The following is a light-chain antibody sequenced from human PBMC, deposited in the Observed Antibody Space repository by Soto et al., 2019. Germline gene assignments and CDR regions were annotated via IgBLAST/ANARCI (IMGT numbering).Light chain of an antibody. CDR3: QQYSSSRT. Sequence: EIVFTQSPGTLSLSPGERATLSCRASPSVSSNHLAWYQQNPGQAPRLLIYGGSSRATGIPVRFSGSGSETDFTLTITRLEPEDFAVYYCQQYSSSRTFGQGTKVDIK. J-gene: IGKJ1*01. CDR1: PSVSSNH. V-gene: IGKV3-20*01. CDR2: GGS.